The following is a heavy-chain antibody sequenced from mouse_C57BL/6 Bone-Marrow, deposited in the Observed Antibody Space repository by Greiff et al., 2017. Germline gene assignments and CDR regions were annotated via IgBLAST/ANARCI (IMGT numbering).Heavy chain of an antibody. D-gene: IGHD2-1*01. V-gene: IGHV14-4*01. Sequence: VQLQQSGAELVRPGASVKLSCTASGFNINDDYMHWVKQRPEQGLEWIGWIDPENGDTDYASTFQGKATLTAATSSNPSYLQLSNLTSEDTAVYYCTNGNYQDYWGQGTTLTVSS. CDR3: TNGNYQDY. J-gene: IGHJ2*01. CDR2: IDPENGDT. CDR1: GFNINDDY.